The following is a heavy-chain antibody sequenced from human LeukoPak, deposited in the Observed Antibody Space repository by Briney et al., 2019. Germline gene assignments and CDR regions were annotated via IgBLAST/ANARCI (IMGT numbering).Heavy chain of an antibody. CDR3: ARLRSHLWFGDYDY. CDR2: IYPGDSDT. CDR1: GYSFTSFW. J-gene: IGHJ4*02. D-gene: IGHD3-10*01. V-gene: IGHV5-51*01. Sequence: GESLEISCKGSGYSFTSFWIGWVRQMPGTGLEWKGIIYPGDSDTRYSPSFQGQVTISADKSISSAYLQWSSLKASDTAMYYCARLRSHLWFGDYDYWGRGTLVTVSS.